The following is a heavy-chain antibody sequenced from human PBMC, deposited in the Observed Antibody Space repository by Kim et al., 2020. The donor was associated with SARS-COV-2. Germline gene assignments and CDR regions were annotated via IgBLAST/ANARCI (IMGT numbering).Heavy chain of an antibody. D-gene: IGHD3-16*02. CDR3: ARRADRGSYRWLDP. CDR2: VSVNHGNT. Sequence: ASVKVSCKASGYTFSSYAITWVRQAPGQGLEWMGWVSVNHGNTNYAQNLQGRVAMTTDASTRTAYMELRSLTSDDTAVYFCARRADRGSYRWLDPWGQGT. J-gene: IGHJ5*02. CDR1: GYTFSSYA. V-gene: IGHV1-18*01.